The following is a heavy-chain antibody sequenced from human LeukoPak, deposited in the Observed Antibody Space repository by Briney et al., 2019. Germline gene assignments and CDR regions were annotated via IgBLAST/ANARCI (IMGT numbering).Heavy chain of an antibody. V-gene: IGHV4-59*01. D-gene: IGHD3-9*01. CDR3: TRKTEYDILTGLIPTGGWFDP. Sequence: PSETLSLTCTVSGGSISSYYWSWIRQPPGKGLEWIGYIYYIGSTNYNPSLKSRVTISVDTSKNQFSLKLSSVTAADTAVYYCTRKTEYDILTGLIPTGGWFDPWGQGTLVTVSS. J-gene: IGHJ5*02. CDR1: GGSISSYY. CDR2: IYYIGST.